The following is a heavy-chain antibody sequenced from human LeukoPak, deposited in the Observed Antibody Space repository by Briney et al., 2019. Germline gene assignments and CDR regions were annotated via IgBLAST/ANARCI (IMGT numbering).Heavy chain of an antibody. J-gene: IGHJ6*02. CDR1: EFPFRIFW. Sequence: GGSLRLSGAPPEFPFRIFWINWARKAPGKGLEWVASINHNGNVNYYVDSVKGRFTISRDNAKNSLYLQMSNLRAEDTAVYFCARGGGLDVWGQGATVTVSS. V-gene: IGHV3-7*03. CDR3: ARGGGLDV. D-gene: IGHD3-16*01. CDR2: INHNGNVN.